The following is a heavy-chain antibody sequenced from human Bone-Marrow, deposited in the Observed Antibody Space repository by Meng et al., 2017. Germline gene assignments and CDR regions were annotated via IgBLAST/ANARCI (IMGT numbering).Heavy chain of an antibody. D-gene: IGHD3-10*01. Sequence: GERVQSGAEVKKPGSSVKVSCKASGGTFSSYAISWVRQAPGQGLEWMGGIIPIFGTANYAQKFQGRVTITADESTSTAYMELSSLRSEDTAVYYCARGVKGFGELLGWYFDLWGRGTLVTVSS. J-gene: IGHJ2*01. V-gene: IGHV1-69*01. CDR2: IIPIFGTA. CDR3: ARGVKGFGELLGWYFDL. CDR1: GGTFSSYA.